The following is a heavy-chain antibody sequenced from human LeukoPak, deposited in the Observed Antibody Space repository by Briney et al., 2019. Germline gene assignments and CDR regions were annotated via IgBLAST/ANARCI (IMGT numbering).Heavy chain of an antibody. Sequence: PSETLSLTCTVSGGSISSSPYYWSWIRQPPGKGLEWIGEINHSGSTNYNPSLKSRVTISVDTSKNQFSLKLSSVTAADTAVYYCARADYGDYVRWDYWGQGTLVTVSS. J-gene: IGHJ4*02. CDR1: GGSISSSPYY. V-gene: IGHV4-39*07. D-gene: IGHD4-17*01. CDR3: ARADYGDYVRWDY. CDR2: INHSGST.